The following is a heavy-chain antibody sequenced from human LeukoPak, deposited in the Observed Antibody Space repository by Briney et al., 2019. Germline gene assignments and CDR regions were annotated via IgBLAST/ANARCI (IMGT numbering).Heavy chain of an antibody. V-gene: IGHV4-59*01. Sequence: SETLSLTCTVSGGSISSYYWSWIRQPPGKGLEWIGYIYYSGSTNYNPSLKSRVTISVDTSKNQFSLKLSSVTAADTAVYYCARDPYYDSSGYYFGHAFDIWGQGTMVTVSS. D-gene: IGHD3-22*01. CDR3: ARDPYYDSSGYYFGHAFDI. CDR1: GGSISSYY. CDR2: IYYSGST. J-gene: IGHJ3*02.